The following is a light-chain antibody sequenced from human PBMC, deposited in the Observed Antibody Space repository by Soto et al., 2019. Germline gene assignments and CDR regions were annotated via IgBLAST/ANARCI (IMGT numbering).Light chain of an antibody. CDR2: VVT. CDR3: CSDAGSSTYV. CDR1: SSDVGSFNF. Sequence: QSGLTQPASVSGSPGQSITVSCTRTSSDVGSFNFVSWYQQHPGKAPKVVIYVVTKRPSGVSNRFSGSKSGNTASLTISGLQADDEADYYCCSDAGSSTYVFGTGTKLTVL. V-gene: IGLV2-23*02. J-gene: IGLJ1*01.